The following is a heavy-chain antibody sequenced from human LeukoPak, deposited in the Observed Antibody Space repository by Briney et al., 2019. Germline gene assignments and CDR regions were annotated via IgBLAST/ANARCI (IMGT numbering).Heavy chain of an antibody. CDR1: GSTFDNYA. Sequence: TGGSLRLSCAAAGSTFDNYAMHWVRQAAGKGLECVSGISWNSGSIGYADSVKGRFTISRANAKNSLYLQMNSLRAEDTALYYCATDGSHEIAVAGDYWGQGTLVTVSS. CDR2: ISWNSGSI. D-gene: IGHD6-19*01. CDR3: ATDGSHEIAVAGDY. J-gene: IGHJ4*02. V-gene: IGHV3-9*01.